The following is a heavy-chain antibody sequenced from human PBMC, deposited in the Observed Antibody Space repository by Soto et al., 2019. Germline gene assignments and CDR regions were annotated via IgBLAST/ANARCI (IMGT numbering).Heavy chain of an antibody. J-gene: IGHJ6*02. CDR3: AREGGRADYYYYYYGMDV. D-gene: IGHD1-26*01. V-gene: IGHV1-46*01. CDR2: INPSGGST. Sequence: GASVKVSCKASGYTFSSYYIHWVRQAPGQGLEWMGIINPSGGSTSYAQKFQGRVTMTRDTSTSTVYMELSSLRSEDTAVYYCAREGGRADYYYYYYGMDVWGQGTTVTVSS. CDR1: GYTFSSYY.